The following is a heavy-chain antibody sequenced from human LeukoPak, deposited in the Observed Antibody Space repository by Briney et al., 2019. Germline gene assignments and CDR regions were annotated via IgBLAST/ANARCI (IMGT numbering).Heavy chain of an antibody. V-gene: IGHV3-30-3*01. J-gene: IGHJ4*02. Sequence: GGSLRLSCAASGFTSSSYGMHWVRQAPGKGLEWVAVISYDGSNKYYVHSVKGRFTISRDNSKNTLYLQMSSLRAEDTAVYYCTRGTNDYGGIERKKPFDYWGQGTLVTVSS. D-gene: IGHD4-23*01. CDR2: ISYDGSNK. CDR1: GFTSSSYG. CDR3: TRGTNDYGGIERKKPFDY.